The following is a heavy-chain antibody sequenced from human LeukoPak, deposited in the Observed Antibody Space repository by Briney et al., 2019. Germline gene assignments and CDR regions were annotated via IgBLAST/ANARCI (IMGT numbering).Heavy chain of an antibody. CDR1: GFTFSSYS. D-gene: IGHD1-26*01. CDR3: ARNWEFDY. CDR2: ISYDESKK. Sequence: GGSLRLSCAASGFTFSSYSMNWVRQAPGKGLECVALISYDESKKYYIDSVMGRFTISRDNSKNTLYLQMNSLRAEDTAVYYCARNWEFDYWGQGTLVTVSS. V-gene: IGHV3-30*03. J-gene: IGHJ4*02.